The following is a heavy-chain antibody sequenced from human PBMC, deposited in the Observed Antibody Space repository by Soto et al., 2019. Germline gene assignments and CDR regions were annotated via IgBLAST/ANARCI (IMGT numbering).Heavy chain of an antibody. J-gene: IGHJ4*02. Sequence: GGSLRLSCAASGFTFSSYAMSWVRQTPGKGLEWVSAISGSGGSTYYADSVKGRFTISRDNSKNTLYLQMNSLRAEDTAVYYCAKVFTIGQLGIIDYWGQGTLVTVSS. CDR1: GFTFSSYA. CDR2: ISGSGGST. D-gene: IGHD7-27*01. V-gene: IGHV3-23*01. CDR3: AKVFTIGQLGIIDY.